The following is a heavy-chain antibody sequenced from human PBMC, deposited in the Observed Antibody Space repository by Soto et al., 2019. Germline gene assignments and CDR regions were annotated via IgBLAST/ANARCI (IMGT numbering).Heavy chain of an antibody. J-gene: IGHJ5*02. CDR2: IFPSDSDT. V-gene: IGHV5-51*01. D-gene: IGHD3-22*01. CDR1: GYRITSYW. Sequence: ESLKIPCRTSGYRITSYWIAWVRQMPGKGMEWMGIIFPSDSDTRYSPSFQGQVTISADRSTSTVFLQWASLKASDTAVYFCAGKDKSGFFNWFDPWGQGTLVTVSS. CDR3: AGKDKSGFFNWFDP.